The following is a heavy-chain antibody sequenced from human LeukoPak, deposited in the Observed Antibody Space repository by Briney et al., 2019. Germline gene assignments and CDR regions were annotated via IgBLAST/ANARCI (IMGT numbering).Heavy chain of an antibody. CDR1: GYSFSSYD. V-gene: IGHV1-8*01. CDR3: ARVQRVEFPLKYYFDY. D-gene: IGHD2-21*01. CDR2: MNPNSGNT. Sequence: ASVKVSCKASGYSFSSYDINWVRQATGQGLEWMGLMNPNSGNTGYAQKFQGRLTMTRSTSIGTAYMGLSSLTSDDTAVYYCARVQRVEFPLKYYFDYWGQGTLVTVSS. J-gene: IGHJ4*02.